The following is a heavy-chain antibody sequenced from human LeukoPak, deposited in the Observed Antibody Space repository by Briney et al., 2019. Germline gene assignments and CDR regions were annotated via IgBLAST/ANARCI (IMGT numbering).Heavy chain of an antibody. J-gene: IGHJ5*02. D-gene: IGHD7-27*01. V-gene: IGHV3-23*01. CDR2: ISGSGTNT. CDR3: AKAVALGPNWFDP. CDR1: GFTFSSYA. Sequence: GGSLRLSCAASGFTFSSYAMSWVRQAPGKGLEWVSAISGSGTNTYYPDSVKGRFAISRDNSKNTLYLQMNSLRAEDTAVYYCAKAVALGPNWFDPWGQGTLVTVSS.